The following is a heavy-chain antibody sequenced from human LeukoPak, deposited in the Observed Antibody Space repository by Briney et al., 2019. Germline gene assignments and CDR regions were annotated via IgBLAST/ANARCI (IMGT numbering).Heavy chain of an antibody. J-gene: IGHJ4*02. CDR3: ARAYYYDSSGYYYYFDY. CDR2: INTNTGNP. V-gene: IGHV7-4-1*02. D-gene: IGHD3-22*01. Sequence: ASVKVSCKASGYTFTSYAMNWVRQAPGQGLEWMGWINTNTGNPTYAQGFTGRFVFSLDISVSTAYLQISSLKAEDTAVYCCARAYYYDSSGYYYYFDYWGQGTLVTVSS. CDR1: GYTFTSYA.